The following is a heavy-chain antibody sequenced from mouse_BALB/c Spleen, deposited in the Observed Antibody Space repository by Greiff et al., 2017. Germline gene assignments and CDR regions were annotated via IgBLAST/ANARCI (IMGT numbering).Heavy chain of an antibody. CDR3: APYYYGSSPWCAY. CDR2: IDPENGNT. CDR1: GFNIKDYY. Sequence: VQLQQSGAELVRPGALVKLSCKASGFNIKDYYMHWVKQRPEQGLEWIGWIDPENGNTIYDPKFQGKASITADTSSNTAYLQLSSLTSEDTAVYYCAPYYYGSSPWCAYWGQGTLVTVSA. J-gene: IGHJ3*01. D-gene: IGHD1-1*01. V-gene: IGHV14-1*02.